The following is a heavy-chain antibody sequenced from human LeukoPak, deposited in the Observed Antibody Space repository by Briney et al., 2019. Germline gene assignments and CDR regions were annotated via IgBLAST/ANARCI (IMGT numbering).Heavy chain of an antibody. CDR3: ARIKDYYDSSGYSNDY. V-gene: IGHV4-34*01. CDR1: GGSFSGYY. J-gene: IGHJ4*02. D-gene: IGHD3-22*01. CDR2: INHSGST. Sequence: SETLSLTCAVYGGSFSGYYWSWIRQPPGKGLEWIGEINHSGSTNYNPSLKSRVTISVDTSKNQFSLKLSSVTAADTAVYYCARIKDYYDSSGYSNDYWGQGALVTVSS.